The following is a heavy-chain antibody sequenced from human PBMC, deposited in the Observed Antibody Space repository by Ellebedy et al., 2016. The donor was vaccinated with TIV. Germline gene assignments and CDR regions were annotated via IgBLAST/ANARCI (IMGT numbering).Heavy chain of an antibody. Sequence: SETLSLTCAVSGGSIISSNWWTCVRQSPGKGLEWIGEIQHSGTTNYNPSLKNRVAMSVDTSKNQFSLKLSSVTAADTAVYYCARDVGSGWYDYWGQGTLVTVSS. CDR1: GGSIISSNW. CDR3: ARDVGSGWYDY. CDR2: IQHSGTT. J-gene: IGHJ4*02. D-gene: IGHD6-19*01. V-gene: IGHV4-4*02.